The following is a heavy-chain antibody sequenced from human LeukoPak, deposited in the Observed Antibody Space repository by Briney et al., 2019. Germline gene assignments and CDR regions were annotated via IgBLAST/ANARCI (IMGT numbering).Heavy chain of an antibody. Sequence: SETLSLTCTVSGGSISSYYWSWIRQPPGKGLEWIGYIYYSGSTNYNPSLKSRVTISVDTSKNQFSLKLSSVTAADTAVYYCARDSLYGSGSYYNSVGAFDIWGQGTMVTVSS. V-gene: IGHV4-59*01. CDR3: ARDSLYGSGSYYNSVGAFDI. CDR2: IYYSGST. CDR1: GGSISSYY. D-gene: IGHD3-10*01. J-gene: IGHJ3*02.